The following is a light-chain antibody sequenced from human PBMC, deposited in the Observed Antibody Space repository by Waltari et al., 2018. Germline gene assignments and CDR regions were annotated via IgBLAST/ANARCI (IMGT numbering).Light chain of an antibody. CDR2: AAS. V-gene: IGKV1-39*01. J-gene: IGKJ4*01. Sequence: DIKMTQSPSSLSASAGDRVTITCRASQSISSYLNWYQQKPGKAPKLLIYAASSLQSGVPSRFSGSGSGTDFTLTISSLQPEDFATYYCQQSYSTWLTFGGGTKVEIK. CDR3: QQSYSTWLT. CDR1: QSISSY.